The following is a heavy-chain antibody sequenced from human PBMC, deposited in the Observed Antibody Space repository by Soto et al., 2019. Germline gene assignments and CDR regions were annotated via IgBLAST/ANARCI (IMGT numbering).Heavy chain of an antibody. D-gene: IGHD1-26*01. Sequence: SETLSLTCDVYGGSFSDYIWTWIRQTPGKGLQWIGQINHSGSANYNPSLKSRVTISVHTSSSQFSLELSSVTAADTAVYYCARGLISGSHYSGGWYYFDSWGQGTQVTVFS. CDR3: ARGLISGSHYSGGWYYFDS. J-gene: IGHJ4*02. CDR2: INHSGSA. CDR1: GGSFSDYI. V-gene: IGHV4-34*01.